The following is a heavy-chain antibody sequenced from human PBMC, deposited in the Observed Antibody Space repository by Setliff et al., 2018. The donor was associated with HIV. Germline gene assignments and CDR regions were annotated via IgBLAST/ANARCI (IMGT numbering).Heavy chain of an antibody. J-gene: IGHJ6*04. CDR2: IIPIFGTP. Sequence: ASVKVSCKASGDTFNSHAISWVRQAPGQGLEWMGGIIPIFGTPNYAQKFKGRLTITADESTSTVYMELSGLRSEDTAVYYCARDSRDIVVVIAPEPEPYYYYGMDVWGEGTTVTVSS. CDR1: GDTFNSHA. D-gene: IGHD2-15*01. CDR3: ARDSRDIVVVIAPEPEPYYYYGMDV. V-gene: IGHV1-69*13.